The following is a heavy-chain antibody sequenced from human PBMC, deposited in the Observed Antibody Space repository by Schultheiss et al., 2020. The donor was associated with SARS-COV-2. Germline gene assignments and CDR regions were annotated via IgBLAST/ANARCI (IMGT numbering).Heavy chain of an antibody. Sequence: GESLKISCAASGFTFSDYYMSWIRQAPGKGLEWVSYISSSGSYTNYADSVRGRFTISRDNAKKSLYLQMNSLRVEDTAVYYCARFRQQPFYYMDVWAKGTTVTVSS. CDR1: GFTFSDYY. V-gene: IGHV3-11*03. J-gene: IGHJ6*03. CDR2: ISSSGSYT. D-gene: IGHD6-13*01. CDR3: ARFRQQPFYYMDV.